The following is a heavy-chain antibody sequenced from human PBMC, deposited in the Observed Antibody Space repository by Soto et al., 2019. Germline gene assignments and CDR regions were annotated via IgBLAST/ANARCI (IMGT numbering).Heavy chain of an antibody. D-gene: IGHD6-19*01. Sequence: ASVKVSCKASGYTFTSYGISWVRQAPGQGLEWMGWISAYNGNTNYAQKLQGRVTMTTDTSTSTAYMELRSLRSDDTAVDYCARGSSSGWSPGRLYYFDYWGQGTLVTVSS. CDR2: ISAYNGNT. V-gene: IGHV1-18*01. CDR1: GYTFTSYG. CDR3: ARGSSSGWSPGRLYYFDY. J-gene: IGHJ4*02.